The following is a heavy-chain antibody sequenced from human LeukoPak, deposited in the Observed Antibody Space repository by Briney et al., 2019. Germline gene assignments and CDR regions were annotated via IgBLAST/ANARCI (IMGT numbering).Heavy chain of an antibody. J-gene: IGHJ5*02. CDR2: ISSGVTTE. CDR1: GFPFKSYA. D-gene: IGHD1-20*01. CDR3: ARFNLGWLDP. Sequence: GGSPRLSCAASGFPFKSYAMSWVRQAPGKGLEWISYISSGVTTEYYADSVKGRFTISRDDAKNSLYLQMDSLRAEDTAVYYCARFNLGWLDPWGQGALVTVSS. V-gene: IGHV3-48*01.